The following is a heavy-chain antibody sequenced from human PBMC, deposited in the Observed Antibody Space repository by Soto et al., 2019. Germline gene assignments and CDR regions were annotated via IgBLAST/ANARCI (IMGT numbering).Heavy chain of an antibody. V-gene: IGHV4-38-2*02. J-gene: IGHJ5*02. CDR1: SYSISSGFF. CDR3: ARDTNSLDL. D-gene: IGHD2-8*01. Sequence: SETLSLTCVVSSYSISSGFFWAWIRQPPGKGLEWVGSIYHTGDTHYNPSLRSQVSMSVDTSKNHFSLRLTYLTAADTAVYFCARDTNSLDLWGQGILVTV. CDR2: IYHTGDT.